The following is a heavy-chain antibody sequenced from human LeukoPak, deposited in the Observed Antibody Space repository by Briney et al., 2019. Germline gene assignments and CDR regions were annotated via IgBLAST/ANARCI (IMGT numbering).Heavy chain of an antibody. Sequence: GGSLRLSCAASGFTVSSNYMSWVRQAPGKGLEWVSVIYSGGSTYYADSVKGRFTISRDNSKNTLYLQMNSLRAEDTAVYYCGRDPSSGWYYYFDSWGQEPLVTAS. CDR1: GFTVSSNY. V-gene: IGHV3-66*01. D-gene: IGHD6-19*01. J-gene: IGHJ4*02. CDR3: GRDPSSGWYYYFDS. CDR2: IYSGGST.